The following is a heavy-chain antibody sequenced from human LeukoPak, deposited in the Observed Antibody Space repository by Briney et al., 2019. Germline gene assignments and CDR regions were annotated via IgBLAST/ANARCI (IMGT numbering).Heavy chain of an antibody. CDR1: GYTFSNYY. CDR2: INPNSGDT. D-gene: IGHD3-22*01. J-gene: IGHJ4*02. CDR3: ARDRPSDESSVYFLGY. V-gene: IGHV1-2*02. Sequence: ASVKVSCKASGYTFSNYYIHWVRQAPGQGFEWIGWINPNSGDTNYAQNFQGRVSMARDTSITTAYVELSSLRSDDTAVYYCARDRPSDESSVYFLGYWSQGTLVTVSS.